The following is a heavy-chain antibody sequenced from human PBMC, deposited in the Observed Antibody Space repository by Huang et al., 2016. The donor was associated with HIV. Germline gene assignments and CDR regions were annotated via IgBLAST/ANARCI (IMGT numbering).Heavy chain of an antibody. CDR3: ARDLRLYYMDV. Sequence: QVQLVQSGAEVRKPGASVKVSCKASGYTFTNYVIHWVRQAPGQKLEWMGGINAGSGKRKYSQKFQGRVTLTRDTTASTAYMELSSVVSEDTAVYYCARDLRLYYMDVWGKGTTITVSS. J-gene: IGHJ6*03. V-gene: IGHV1-3*01. CDR1: GYTFTNYV. CDR2: INAGSGKR.